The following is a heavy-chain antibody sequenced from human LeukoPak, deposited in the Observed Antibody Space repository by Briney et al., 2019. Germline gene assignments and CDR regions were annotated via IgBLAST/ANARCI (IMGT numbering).Heavy chain of an antibody. Sequence: PGGSLRLSCAASGFTFSSYAMSLVRQAPGKGLEWVPVIYSGGSTYYADSVKGRFTISRDNSKNTLYLQMNSLRAEDTAVYYCARERSTDFDYWGQGTLVTVSS. CDR3: ARERSTDFDY. V-gene: IGHV3-66*01. CDR1: GFTFSSYA. J-gene: IGHJ4*02. CDR2: IYSGGST.